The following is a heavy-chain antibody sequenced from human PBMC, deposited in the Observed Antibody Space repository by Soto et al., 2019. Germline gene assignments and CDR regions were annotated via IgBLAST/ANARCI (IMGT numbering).Heavy chain of an antibody. CDR2: FGGDENYT. CDR3: GKGKELGVVRYGLDA. J-gene: IGHJ6*02. Sequence: SGGSLRLSCVASGFSFKSYWMHGVGQAPGKGLVWLSRFGGDENYTDYADSVRGRFTISRDIAKNTIYLQMNSLRAEDTAVYYCGKGKELGVVRYGLDAWGQGTTVTVSS. CDR1: GFSFKSYW. D-gene: IGHD3-3*01. V-gene: IGHV3-74*01.